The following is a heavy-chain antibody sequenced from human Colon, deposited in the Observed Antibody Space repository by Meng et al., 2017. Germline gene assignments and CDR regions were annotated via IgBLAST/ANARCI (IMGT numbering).Heavy chain of an antibody. CDR3: ARGLFDY. CDR1: AGYFSGYY. J-gene: IGHJ4*02. V-gene: IGHV4-34*01. CDR2: INHSGST. Sequence: RRWGAGLLKPSEPRPSTCAVYAGYFSGYYWSWIRQPPGKGLEWIGEINHSGSTNYNPSLKSRVTISVDTSKNQFSLKLSSVTAADTAVYYCARGLFDYWGQGTLVTVSS.